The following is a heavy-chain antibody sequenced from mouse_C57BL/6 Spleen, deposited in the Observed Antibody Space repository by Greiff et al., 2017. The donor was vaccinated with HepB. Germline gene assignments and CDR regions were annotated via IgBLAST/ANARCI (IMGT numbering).Heavy chain of an antibody. CDR3: ARPYGSSYGYFDV. CDR1: GFTFSDYG. CDR2: ISSGSSTI. Sequence: EVQLVESGGGLVKPGGSLKLSCAASGFTFSDYGMHWVRQAPEKGLEWVAYISSGSSTIYYADTVKGRFTISRDNATNTRFLPVTSLRSEDTAMYYCARPYGSSYGYFDVGGTGTTVTVSS. V-gene: IGHV5-17*01. D-gene: IGHD1-1*01. J-gene: IGHJ1*03.